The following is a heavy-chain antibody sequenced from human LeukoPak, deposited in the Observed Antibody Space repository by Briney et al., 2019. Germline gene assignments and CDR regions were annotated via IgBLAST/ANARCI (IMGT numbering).Heavy chain of an antibody. CDR2: IKEDGSEE. V-gene: IGHV3-7*01. Sequence: PGGSLRLSCAASGFTFSNNWMSWVRQAPGKGLEWVANIKEDGSEEDNVDSVKGRFTISRDNAKKSLYLQMNSLRAEDTAVYYCANAVYWGQGTLVTVSS. CDR1: GFTFSNNW. D-gene: IGHD2-8*01. CDR3: ANAVY. J-gene: IGHJ4*02.